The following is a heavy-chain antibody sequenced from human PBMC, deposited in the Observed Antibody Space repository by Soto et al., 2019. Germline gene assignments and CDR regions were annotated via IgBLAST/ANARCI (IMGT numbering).Heavy chain of an antibody. Sequence: EVQLLESGGGLVQPGGSLRLSCAASGFTFSSYAMSWVRQAPGKGLEWVSAISGSGGSTYYADSVKGRFTSSRDNSKNTLYLQMNSLRAEDTAVYYCAKDPYYDFWSGYPPDYWGQGTLVTVSS. CDR2: ISGSGGST. CDR3: AKDPYYDFWSGYPPDY. D-gene: IGHD3-3*01. V-gene: IGHV3-23*01. J-gene: IGHJ4*02. CDR1: GFTFSSYA.